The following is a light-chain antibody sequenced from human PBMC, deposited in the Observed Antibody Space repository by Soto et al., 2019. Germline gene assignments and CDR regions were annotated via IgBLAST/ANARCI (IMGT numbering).Light chain of an antibody. CDR1: QSVSSSY. CDR2: GAS. CDR3: QQYDSSPRT. Sequence: VMTHSHRTLSXXPGEXATVXXRXSQSVSSSYLAWYQQKPGHAPRLLIYGASNRATGIPDRFSGSGSGTDFTLTISRLEPEDFAVYYCQQYDSSPRTFGQGTKVDIK. J-gene: IGKJ1*01. V-gene: IGKV3-20*01.